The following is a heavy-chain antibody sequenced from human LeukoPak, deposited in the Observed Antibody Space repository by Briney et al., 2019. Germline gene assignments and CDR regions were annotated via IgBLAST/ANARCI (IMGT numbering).Heavy chain of an antibody. CDR3: ARTSPVIVVVPAAISGAFDI. CDR2: INPNSGGT. CDR1: GYTFTGYY. Sequence: GASVKVSCKASGYTFTGYYMHWVRQAPGQGLEWMGWINPNSGGTNYAQKFQGRVTMTRDTSISTAYMELSRLRSDDTAVYYCARTSPVIVVVPAAISGAFDIWGQGTMVTVSS. J-gene: IGHJ3*02. V-gene: IGHV1-2*02. D-gene: IGHD2-2*02.